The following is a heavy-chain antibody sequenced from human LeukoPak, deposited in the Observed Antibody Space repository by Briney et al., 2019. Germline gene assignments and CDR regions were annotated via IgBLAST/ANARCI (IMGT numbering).Heavy chain of an antibody. D-gene: IGHD4/OR15-4a*01. CDR2: ITSSSSSV. CDR3: ARDLAWGAY. Sequence: GGSLRLSCVASGFTFSIYTMSWVRQAPGKGLEWVSSITSSSSSVYSADSVKGRLTISRDNAKNSLYLEMNSLRDEDTAVYYCARDLAWGAYWGQGTLVTVSS. J-gene: IGHJ4*02. V-gene: IGHV3-21*01. CDR1: GFTFSIYT.